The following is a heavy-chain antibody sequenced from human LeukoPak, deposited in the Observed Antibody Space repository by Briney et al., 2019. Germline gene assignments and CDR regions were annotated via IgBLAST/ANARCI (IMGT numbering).Heavy chain of an antibody. V-gene: IGHV4-34*01. J-gene: IGHJ4*02. D-gene: IGHD3-22*01. CDR1: GGSFSGYY. CDR3: ARHSSGYQPSYYFDY. Sequence: SETLSLTCAVYGGSFSGYYWSWIRQPPGKGLEWIGEINHSGSTNYNPSLKSRVTISVDTSKNQFSLKLSSVTAADTAVYYCARHSSGYQPSYYFDYWGQGTLVTVSS. CDR2: INHSGST.